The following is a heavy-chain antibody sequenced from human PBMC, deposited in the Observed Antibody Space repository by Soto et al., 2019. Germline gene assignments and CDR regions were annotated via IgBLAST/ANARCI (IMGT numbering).Heavy chain of an antibody. CDR3: SRGGNPVNY. CDR1: GYTFTNFG. D-gene: IGHD3-16*01. Sequence: QVQLVQSGAEVKKPGASVKVSCKASGYTFTNFGISWVRQAPGQGLEWMGWISAYNGNTNYAQNFQGRVTMTTDTPARTVYTELRGLRSGDTAVYYFSRGGNPVNYRGQGTLVTVSS. J-gene: IGHJ4*02. V-gene: IGHV1-18*01. CDR2: ISAYNGNT.